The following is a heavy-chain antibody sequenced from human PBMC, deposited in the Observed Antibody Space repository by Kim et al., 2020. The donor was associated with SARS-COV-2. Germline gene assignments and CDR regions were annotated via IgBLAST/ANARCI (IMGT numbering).Heavy chain of an antibody. CDR2: IDPSDSYT. Sequence: GESLKISCKGSGYSFTSYWISWVRQMPGKGLEWMGRIDPSDSYTNYSPSFQGHVTISADKSISTAYLQWSSLKASDTAMYYCARGSRLWFGELLSDWFDPWGQGTLVTVSS. CDR1: GYSFTSYW. J-gene: IGHJ5*02. V-gene: IGHV5-10-1*01. D-gene: IGHD3-10*01. CDR3: ARGSRLWFGELLSDWFDP.